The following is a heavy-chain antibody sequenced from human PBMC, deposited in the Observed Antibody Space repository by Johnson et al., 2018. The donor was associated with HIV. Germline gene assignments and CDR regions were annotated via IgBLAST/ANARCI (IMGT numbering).Heavy chain of an antibody. CDR2: ISYDGSNK. D-gene: IGHD3-10*01. J-gene: IGHJ3*02. CDR3: ARDFYYQYNQDAFDI. Sequence: QVQLVESGGGVVQPGRSLRLSCAASGFTFSSYAMHLVRQAPGKGLEWVAVISYDGSNKYYADYVKGRFTISSDNSKNTLYLQMNSLRAEEKAVYYCARDFYYQYNQDAFDIWGQGTMVTVSS. V-gene: IGHV3-30-3*01. CDR1: GFTFSSYA.